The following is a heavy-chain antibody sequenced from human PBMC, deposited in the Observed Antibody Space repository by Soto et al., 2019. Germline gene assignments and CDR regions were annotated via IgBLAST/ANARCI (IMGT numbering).Heavy chain of an antibody. J-gene: IGHJ3*02. CDR1: GFTVSSNY. CDR3: ATGVDIVVVVAAGHAFDI. V-gene: IGHV3-66*01. CDR2: IYSGGST. D-gene: IGHD2-15*01. Sequence: GGSLRLSCAASGFTVSSNYMSWVRQAPGKGLEWVSVIYSGGSTYYADSVKGRFTISRDNSKNTLYLQMNGLRAEDTAVYYCATGVDIVVVVAAGHAFDIWGQGTMVTVSS.